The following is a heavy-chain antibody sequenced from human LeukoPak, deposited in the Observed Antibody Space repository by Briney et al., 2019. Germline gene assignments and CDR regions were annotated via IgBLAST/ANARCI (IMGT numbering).Heavy chain of an antibody. CDR3: ARVITRYSSSYLDY. J-gene: IGHJ4*02. CDR1: GFTFSSYA. Sequence: GGSLRLSCAASGFTFSSYAMHWARQAPGKGLEWVAVISYDGSNKYYADSVKGRFTISRDNSKNTLYLQMNSLRAEDTAVYYCARVITRYSSSYLDYWGQGTLVTVSS. V-gene: IGHV3-30-3*01. D-gene: IGHD6-6*01. CDR2: ISYDGSNK.